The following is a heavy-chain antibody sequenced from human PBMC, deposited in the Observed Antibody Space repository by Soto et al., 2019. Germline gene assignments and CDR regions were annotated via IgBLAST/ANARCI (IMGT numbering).Heavy chain of an antibody. CDR2: IFHSGRT. D-gene: IGHD5-12*01. Sequence: QVQVQESGPRLVQPSGTLSLTCAVSGGSISASTWWTWARQPPGKGLEWIGEIFHSGRTNYNPSLXGRVTISVGKSKTQFSLQLTSVTDADTAVYYCASRYGGWPGWGQGILVTVSS. V-gene: IGHV4-4*02. CDR3: ASRYGGWPG. CDR1: GGSISASTW. J-gene: IGHJ4*02.